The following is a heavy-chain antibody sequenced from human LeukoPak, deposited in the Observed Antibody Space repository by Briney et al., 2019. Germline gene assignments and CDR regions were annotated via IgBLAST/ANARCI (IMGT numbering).Heavy chain of an antibody. CDR2: IGGSDDST. J-gene: IGHJ4*02. CDR1: GFTFSTYA. Sequence: GGSLRLSCTASGFTFSTYAMSWVRQAPGKGLEWVSVIGGSDDSTYYAGSVKGRFTIPRDNSKNTLYLQMNGLRAEDTAVYYCAKAPGGSCYSASDYWGQGTLVSVSS. V-gene: IGHV3-23*01. CDR3: AKAPGGSCYSASDY. D-gene: IGHD2-15*01.